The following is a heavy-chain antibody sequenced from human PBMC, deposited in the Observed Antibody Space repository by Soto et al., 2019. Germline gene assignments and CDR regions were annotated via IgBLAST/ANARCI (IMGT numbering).Heavy chain of an antibody. J-gene: IGHJ5*01. CDR3: AHLLLTKSTTWSFHWFDS. CDR1: GFSLSTSGVG. Sequence: SGPTLVNPTQTLTLTCTFSGFSLSTSGVGVGWIRQPPGKALEWVALIYWDDDKRYSPSLKSRLTITKDTSKNQVVLTLTNMDPVDTATYYCAHLLLTKSTTWSFHWFDSWGQGTLVTVSS. V-gene: IGHV2-5*02. CDR2: IYWDDDK. D-gene: IGHD1-26*01.